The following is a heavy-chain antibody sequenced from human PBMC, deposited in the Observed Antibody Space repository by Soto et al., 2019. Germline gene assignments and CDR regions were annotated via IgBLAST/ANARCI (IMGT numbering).Heavy chain of an antibody. D-gene: IGHD6-19*01. CDR2: IYYSGST. J-gene: IGHJ4*02. Sequence: QLQLQESGPGLVKPSETLSLTCTVSGGSISSSSYYWGWIRQPPGKGLEWIGSIYYSGSTYYNPSLKSRVTISVDTSTNQFSLNLRSVTAADPAVYYCARHRIAVSWDLAPYYFAYWGQGTLVTVSS. V-gene: IGHV4-39*01. CDR3: ARHRIAVSWDLAPYYFAY. CDR1: GGSISSSSYY.